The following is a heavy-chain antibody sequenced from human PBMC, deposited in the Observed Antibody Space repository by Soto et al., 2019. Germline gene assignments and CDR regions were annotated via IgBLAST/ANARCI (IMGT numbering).Heavy chain of an antibody. CDR2: IYPNEYT. V-gene: IGHV4-30-4*01. Sequence: QVQLQESGPGLVKASQTLSITCIVSGGSITSGDYYWSWIRQPPGKGPEWIGYIYPNEYTSYKAPLKSRVTISLDTSKNQLSLNLNSVTAADTAVYYCAGGALGYNWFDPWGQGTLVTVSS. D-gene: IGHD3-16*01. CDR3: AGGALGYNWFDP. J-gene: IGHJ5*02. CDR1: GGSITSGDYY.